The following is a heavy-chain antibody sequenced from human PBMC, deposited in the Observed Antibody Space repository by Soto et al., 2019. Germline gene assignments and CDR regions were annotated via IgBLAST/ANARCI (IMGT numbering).Heavy chain of an antibody. Sequence: QVQLVESGGGVVQPGRSLRLSCAASGFTFSSYGMHWVRQAPGKGLEWVAVISYDGSNKYYADSVKGRFTISRDNSKNTLYLQMNSLRAEDTAVYYCAKASDSSGYYWRGYFDYWGQGTLVTVSS. D-gene: IGHD3-22*01. J-gene: IGHJ4*02. CDR2: ISYDGSNK. V-gene: IGHV3-30*18. CDR1: GFTFSSYG. CDR3: AKASDSSGYYWRGYFDY.